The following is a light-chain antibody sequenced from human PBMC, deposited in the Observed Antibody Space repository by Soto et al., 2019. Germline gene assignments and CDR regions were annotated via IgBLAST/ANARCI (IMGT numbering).Light chain of an antibody. V-gene: IGLV2-14*03. CDR1: SSDVGAYNY. CDR2: DVS. CDR3: NSYTSSSTLV. J-gene: IGLJ1*01. Sequence: QAVLTQPASVSGSPGQSITISCTGTSSDVGAYNYVSWYQQHPGKAPKLMIYDVSNRPSGVSNRFSGSKSGNTASLTISGLRAEDEADYYCNSYTSSSTLVFGTGTKLTVL.